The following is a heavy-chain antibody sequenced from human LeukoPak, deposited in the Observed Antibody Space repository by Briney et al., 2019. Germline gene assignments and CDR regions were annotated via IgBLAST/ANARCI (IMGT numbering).Heavy chain of an antibody. D-gene: IGHD3-3*01. V-gene: IGHV4-59*01. Sequence: KPSETLSLTCTVSGGSISSYYWSWIRQPPGKGLEWIGYIYYSGSTNYNPSLKSRVTISVDTSKNQFSLKLSSVTAADTAVYYCARGPGDFWSGSDPQGGAFDIWGQGTMVTVSS. CDR2: IYYSGST. CDR1: GGSISSYY. J-gene: IGHJ3*02. CDR3: ARGPGDFWSGSDPQGGAFDI.